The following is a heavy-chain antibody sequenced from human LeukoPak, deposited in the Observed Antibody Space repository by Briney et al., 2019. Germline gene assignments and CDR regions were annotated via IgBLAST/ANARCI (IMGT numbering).Heavy chain of an antibody. CDR1: GFTVSSSY. Sequence: GGSLRLSCAASGFTVSSSYMSWVRQAPGKGLEWVSVIYSGGSTYYADSVKGRFTFSRDNSKNTLYLQMNSLRAEGTAVYYCARAPALDYWGQGTLVTVSS. D-gene: IGHD2-2*01. V-gene: IGHV3-53*01. J-gene: IGHJ4*02. CDR3: ARAPALDY. CDR2: IYSGGST.